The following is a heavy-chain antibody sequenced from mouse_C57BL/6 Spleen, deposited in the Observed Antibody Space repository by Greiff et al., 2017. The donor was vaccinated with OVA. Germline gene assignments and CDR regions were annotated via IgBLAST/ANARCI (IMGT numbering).Heavy chain of an antibody. J-gene: IGHJ3*01. D-gene: IGHD2-2*01. CDR3: ARDGYG. Sequence: VQLQQSGPELVKPGASVKISCKASGYTFTDYYMNWVKQSHGKSLEWIGDINPNNGGTSYNQKFKGKATLTVDKSSSTAYMELRSLTSEDSAVYYCARDGYGWGQGTLVTVSA. CDR1: GYTFTDYY. CDR2: INPNNGGT. V-gene: IGHV1-26*01.